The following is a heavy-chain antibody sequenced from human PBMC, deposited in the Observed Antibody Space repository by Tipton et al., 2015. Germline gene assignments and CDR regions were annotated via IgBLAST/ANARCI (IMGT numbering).Heavy chain of an antibody. D-gene: IGHD1-14*01. V-gene: IGHV4-59*08. J-gene: IGHJ6*02. Sequence: TLSLTCAVYGGSFSGYYWSWIRQPPGKGLEWIGYIYSSGSANYNPSLKSRVTISVDTSKNQFSLKLNSVTAADTAVYYCARLGIPEGGMDVWGQGTTVTVSS. CDR1: GGSFSGYY. CDR2: IYSSGSA. CDR3: ARLGIPEGGMDV.